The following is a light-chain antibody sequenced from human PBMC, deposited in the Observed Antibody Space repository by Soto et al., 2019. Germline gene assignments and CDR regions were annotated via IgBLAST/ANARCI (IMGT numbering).Light chain of an antibody. Sequence: QSVLTQPASVSGSPGQSITISCTGTSSDVGGYNYVSWYQQHPGKAPKLMIYDVSNRPSGVSNRFSGSKSGNTASLTISGLQAEDEADYYCSSYTRSSTLYVVFGGGTKVTVL. CDR1: SSDVGGYNY. V-gene: IGLV2-14*01. J-gene: IGLJ2*01. CDR2: DVS. CDR3: SSYTRSSTLYVV.